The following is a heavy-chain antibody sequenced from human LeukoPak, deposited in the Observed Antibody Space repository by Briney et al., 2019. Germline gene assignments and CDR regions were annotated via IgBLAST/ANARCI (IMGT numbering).Heavy chain of an antibody. CDR3: ARDLSRDGYSSDAFDI. D-gene: IGHD4-4*01. Sequence: GASVKVSCKASGYTFTNYGISWVRQAPGQGLEWMGWISAYNGNTNYAQKLQGRVTMTTDTSTSTAYMELRSLRSDDTAVYYCARDLSRDGYSSDAFDIWGQGTMVTVSS. V-gene: IGHV1-18*01. CDR2: ISAYNGNT. J-gene: IGHJ3*02. CDR1: GYTFTNYG.